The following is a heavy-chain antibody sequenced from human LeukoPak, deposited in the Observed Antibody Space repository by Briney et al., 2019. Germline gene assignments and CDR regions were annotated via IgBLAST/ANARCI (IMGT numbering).Heavy chain of an antibody. D-gene: IGHD3-3*01. V-gene: IGHV1-8*01. CDR2: MNPNSGNT. CDR1: GYTFTSYD. J-gene: IGHJ6*03. Sequence: ASVKVSCKASGYTFTSYDINWVRQATGQGLEWTGWMNPNSGNTGYAQKFQGRVTMTRNTSISTAYMELSSLRSEDTAVYYCARGAARNYDFWSGYSHYYMDVWGKGTTVTVSS. CDR3: ARGAARNYDFWSGYSHYYMDV.